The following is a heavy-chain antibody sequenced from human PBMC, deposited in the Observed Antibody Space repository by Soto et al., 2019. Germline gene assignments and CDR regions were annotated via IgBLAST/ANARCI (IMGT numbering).Heavy chain of an antibody. CDR1: GFTVSRKN. Sequence: GGCLGILCVSAGFTVSRKNMTWVRQAPGKGLEWVSVIYNDATTYYADSVKGRFTFSRDNSKNTLYLQMNSLRDEDTAVYYCAREVSGYSYGFGAFDIWGQGTMVTVSS. V-gene: IGHV3-53*01. J-gene: IGHJ3*02. CDR2: IYNDATT. D-gene: IGHD5-18*01. CDR3: AREVSGYSYGFGAFDI.